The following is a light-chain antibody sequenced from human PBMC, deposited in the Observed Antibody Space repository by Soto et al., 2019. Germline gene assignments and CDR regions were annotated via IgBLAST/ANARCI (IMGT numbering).Light chain of an antibody. CDR2: KAS. J-gene: IGKJ1*01. CDR1: HNILNW. CDR3: QQYNSHST. V-gene: IGKV1-5*03. Sequence: DIQMTQSPSSLSASVGDTVTISCRASHNILNWLAWYQQKPGKAPKLLIYKASSLQSGVPSRFRGGGSGTEFTLTINSLQPDDFATYYCQQYNSHSTFGQGTKVEI.